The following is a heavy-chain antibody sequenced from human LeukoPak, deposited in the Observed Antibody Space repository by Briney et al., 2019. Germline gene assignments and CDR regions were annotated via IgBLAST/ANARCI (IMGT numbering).Heavy chain of an antibody. D-gene: IGHD6-13*01. Sequence: SETLSLTCTVSGGSISSYYWSWIRQPPGKGLEWIGYIYYSGSTNYDPSLKSRVTISVDTSKNQFSLKLSSVTAADTAVYYCAREVAAAGLDYWGQGTLVTVSS. CDR3: AREVAAAGLDY. J-gene: IGHJ4*02. CDR2: IYYSGST. CDR1: GGSISSYY. V-gene: IGHV4-59*01.